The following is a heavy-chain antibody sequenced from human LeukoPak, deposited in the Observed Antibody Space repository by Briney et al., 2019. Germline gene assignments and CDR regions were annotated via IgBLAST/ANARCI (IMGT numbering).Heavy chain of an antibody. D-gene: IGHD2-15*01. Sequence: GGSLRLSCAASGFTFSSYGMHWVRHAPGKGLEWVSVISYDGSNKYYADSVKGRFTISRDNSKTTLYLQMNSLRAEDTAVYYCAKDPKDIVVVVAAISNFDYWGQGTLVTVSS. CDR2: ISYDGSNK. V-gene: IGHV3-30*18. J-gene: IGHJ4*02. CDR1: GFTFSSYG. CDR3: AKDPKDIVVVVAAISNFDY.